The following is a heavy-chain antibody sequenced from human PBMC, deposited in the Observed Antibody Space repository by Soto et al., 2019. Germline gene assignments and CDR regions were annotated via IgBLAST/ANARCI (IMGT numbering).Heavy chain of an antibody. J-gene: IGHJ4*02. CDR2: IYYSGST. Sequence: QLQLQDSGPGLVKPSETLSLTCTVSGGSISSSSYYWGWIRQPPGKGLEWIGSIYYSGSTYYNPSLKSRVTISVDTSKNQFSLKLSSVTAADTAVYYCAREGRTVTIDYWGQGTLVTVSS. D-gene: IGHD4-17*01. V-gene: IGHV4-39*02. CDR1: GGSISSSSYY. CDR3: AREGRTVTIDY.